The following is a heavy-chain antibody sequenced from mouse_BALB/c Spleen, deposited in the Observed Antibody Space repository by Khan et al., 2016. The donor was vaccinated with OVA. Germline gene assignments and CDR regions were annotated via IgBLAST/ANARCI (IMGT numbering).Heavy chain of an antibody. Sequence: VQLQESGGDLMKPGASVKISCKATGYTFSSYWIEWVKQRPGHGLEWIGQIFPGSVSTTYNEKFKGKAPFTEDTSSNTAYRQLSRLTSEESAVYYCARGGYGGFAYWGQGTLVTVSA. V-gene: IGHV1-9*01. CDR2: IFPGSVST. D-gene: IGHD2-2*01. CDR3: ARGGYGGFAY. CDR1: GYTFSSYW. J-gene: IGHJ3*01.